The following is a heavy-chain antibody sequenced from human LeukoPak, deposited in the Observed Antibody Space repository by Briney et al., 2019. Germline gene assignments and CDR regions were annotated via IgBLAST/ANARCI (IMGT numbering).Heavy chain of an antibody. J-gene: IGHJ6*02. Sequence: GGSLRLSCVASGIRVSTLYTSWVRQAPGKGLEWVSLIYRDGQTYYADSVRGRFTISRDNSKNTVFLQMNNVRVDDTGVYYCTREREPWGMDVWGQGTTVIVSS. D-gene: IGHD1-26*01. V-gene: IGHV3-66*01. CDR2: IYRDGQT. CDR3: TREREPWGMDV. CDR1: GIRVSTLY.